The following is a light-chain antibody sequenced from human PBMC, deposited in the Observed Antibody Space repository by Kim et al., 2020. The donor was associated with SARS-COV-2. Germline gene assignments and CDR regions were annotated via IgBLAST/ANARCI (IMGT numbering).Light chain of an antibody. CDR2: YDS. CDR3: QVWDTGSDHQV. J-gene: IGLJ3*02. CDR1: NIGSKR. V-gene: IGLV3-21*04. Sequence: PGKTAGITCGGNNIGSKRVPWYQQKPGKAPVLVIYYDSDRPSGIPERFSGSNSGNTASLTISRVEAGDEADYYCQVWDTGSDHQVFGGGTQLTVL.